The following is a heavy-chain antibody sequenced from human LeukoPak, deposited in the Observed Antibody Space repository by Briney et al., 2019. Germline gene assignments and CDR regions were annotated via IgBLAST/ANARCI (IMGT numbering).Heavy chain of an antibody. CDR1: GFTFSSYA. Sequence: GGSLRLSCAASGFTFSSYAMSWVRQAPGKGLEWVSGISGSGGSTYYADSVKGRFTISRDNSKNTLYLQMNSLRAEDTAVYYCAKDREIVGATPIDYWGQGTLVTVSS. J-gene: IGHJ4*02. V-gene: IGHV3-23*01. D-gene: IGHD1-26*01. CDR3: AKDREIVGATPIDY. CDR2: ISGSGGST.